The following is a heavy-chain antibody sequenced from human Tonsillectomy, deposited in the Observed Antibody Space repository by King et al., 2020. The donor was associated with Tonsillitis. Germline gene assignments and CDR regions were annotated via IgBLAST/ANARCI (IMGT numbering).Heavy chain of an antibody. V-gene: IGHV5-51*01. CDR2: IYPGDSDT. J-gene: IGHJ4*02. D-gene: IGHD4-23*01. CDR1: GYSFTTYW. Sequence: VQLVESGAEVKKPGESLKISCTGSGYSFTTYWIAWVRQMPGKGLEWMGIIYPGDSDTRISPSFQGQVTISADKSISTAYLQWSSLKASDTARYYCARLAVVTAPIDNWGQGTLVTVSS. CDR3: ARLAVVTAPIDN.